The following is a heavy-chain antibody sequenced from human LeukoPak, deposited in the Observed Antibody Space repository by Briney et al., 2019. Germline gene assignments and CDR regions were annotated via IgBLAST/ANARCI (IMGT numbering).Heavy chain of an antibody. D-gene: IGHD1-1*01. V-gene: IGHV5-51*01. Sequence: GESLKISCRGSGYSFTSYWISWVRQMPGKGLEGMGIIYPGDSDTRYSPSFQGQVTISADKSISTAYLQWSSLKASDTAIYYCARRGGGSTGGFYFDYWGQGSLVTVSS. CDR1: GYSFTSYW. CDR3: ARRGGGSTGGFYFDY. CDR2: IYPGDSDT. J-gene: IGHJ4*02.